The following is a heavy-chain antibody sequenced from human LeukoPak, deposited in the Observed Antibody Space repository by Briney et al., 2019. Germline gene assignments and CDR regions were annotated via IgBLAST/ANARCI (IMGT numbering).Heavy chain of an antibody. CDR2: IKQDGSEK. CDR3: AREPEGGNVDY. J-gene: IGHJ4*02. D-gene: IGHD1-1*01. CDR1: GFTFSSYW. Sequence: GGSLRLSCAASGFTFSSYWMSWVRQAPGKGVEWVANIKQDGSEKYYVDSVKGRFTISRDNAKNSLYLQMNSLRAEDTAVYYCAREPEGGNVDYWGQGTLVTVSS. V-gene: IGHV3-7*03.